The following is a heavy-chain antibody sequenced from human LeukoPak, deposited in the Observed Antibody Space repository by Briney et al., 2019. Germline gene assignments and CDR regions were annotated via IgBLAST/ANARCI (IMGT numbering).Heavy chain of an antibody. CDR1: GGSFSGYY. D-gene: IGHD2-2*01. V-gene: IGHV4-34*01. J-gene: IGHJ4*02. Sequence: SETLSLTCAVYGGSFSGYYWSWIRQPPGKGLEWIGEINHSGSTNYNPSLKSRVTISVDTSKTQFSLKLSSVTAADTAVYYCARKRLDCSSTSCYSPIDYWGQGTLVTVSS. CDR2: INHSGST. CDR3: ARKRLDCSSTSCYSPIDY.